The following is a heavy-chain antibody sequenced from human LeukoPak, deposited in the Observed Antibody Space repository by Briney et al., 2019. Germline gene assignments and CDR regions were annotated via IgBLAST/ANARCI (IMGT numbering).Heavy chain of an antibody. CDR1: GYTFTDFY. J-gene: IGHJ3*01. Sequence: GSSVNVSCKSSGYTFTDFYMHWVGQAPGQAREWLGWMKPKTGETRYGQNFQGRVTMNRDTSTTTAYMELSSLRSDDTAVYYCAREAGDNTYNVWGQGTMVTVS. CDR2: MKPKTGET. D-gene: IGHD3-16*01. CDR3: AREAGDNTYNV. V-gene: IGHV1-2*02.